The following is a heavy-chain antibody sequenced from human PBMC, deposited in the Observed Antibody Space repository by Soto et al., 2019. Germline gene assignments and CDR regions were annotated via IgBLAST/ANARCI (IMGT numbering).Heavy chain of an antibody. V-gene: IGHV1-3*01. CDR1: GYTLTGYA. J-gene: IGHJ4*02. CDR2: INGGNGDT. D-gene: IGHD2-2*01. Sequence: VLVKVYCKASGYTLTGYAIHWLRRAPGQRLEWMGWINGGNGDTKYSQKFQGRVTITRDTSASTAYMELTSLGSEDTAVYHCARGYCSSTSCQYYFDFWGQGTPVTVSS. CDR3: ARGYCSSTSCQYYFDF.